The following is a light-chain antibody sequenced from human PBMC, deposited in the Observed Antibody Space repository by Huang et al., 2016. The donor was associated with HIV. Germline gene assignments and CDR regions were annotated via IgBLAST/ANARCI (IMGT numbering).Light chain of an antibody. J-gene: IGKJ2*01. CDR1: PRVSSGS. CDR2: GAS. V-gene: IGKV3-20*01. CDR3: QQYGTSPYT. Sequence: EIVLTQSPDTLSLSPGERATLSCRASPRVSSGSLAWYQQKPGQAPRLLIFGASSRATGTPDRFSGGGSGTAFTLTISRLEPEDFAVYFCQQYGTSPYTFGQGTKLEIK.